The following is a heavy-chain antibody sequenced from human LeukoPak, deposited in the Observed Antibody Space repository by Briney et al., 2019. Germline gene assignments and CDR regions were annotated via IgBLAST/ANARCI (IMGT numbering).Heavy chain of an antibody. CDR1: GFTVSSDY. CDR2: ISYDGSNK. CDR3: ASSAYYFDY. V-gene: IGHV3-30-3*01. Sequence: GGSLRLSCAASGFTVSSDYVSWVRQAPGKGLEWVAVISYDGSNKYYADSVKGRFTISRDNSKNTLYLQMNSLRAEDTAVYYCASSAYYFDYWGQGTLVTVSS. J-gene: IGHJ4*02.